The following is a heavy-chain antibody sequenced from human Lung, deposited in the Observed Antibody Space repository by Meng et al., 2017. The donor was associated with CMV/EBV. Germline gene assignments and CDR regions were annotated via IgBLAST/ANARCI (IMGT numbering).Heavy chain of an antibody. J-gene: IGHJ4*02. D-gene: IGHD2-21*01. CDR1: GYTFTNYA. CDR3: ARDLDIVVASAFYY. Sequence: QGQLVQSGAEVKKPGASVKISCKASGYTFTNYAITWVRQAPGQGLEWMGWISTSNGYTFYAQKFQGRVTMTTDTSTTTAYMELRSLRSDDTAVYYCARDLDIVVASAFYYWGQGTLVTVSS. CDR2: ISTSNGYT. V-gene: IGHV1-18*01.